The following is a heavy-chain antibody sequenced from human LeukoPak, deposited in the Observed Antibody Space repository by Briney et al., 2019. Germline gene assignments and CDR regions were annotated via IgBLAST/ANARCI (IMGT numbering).Heavy chain of an antibody. CDR3: ARGADGVSSNSRGWFDP. CDR1: GFIFSSYS. CDR2: ISSRSAYI. Sequence: GGSLRLSCAVSGFIFSSYSMNWVRQAPGKGLEWVSSISSRSAYIHYADSVKGRFTISRDNARNSLYLQMNTLRAEDTAVYSCARGADGVSSNSRGWFDPWGQGTLVTVSS. D-gene: IGHD2-15*01. J-gene: IGHJ5*02. V-gene: IGHV3-21*01.